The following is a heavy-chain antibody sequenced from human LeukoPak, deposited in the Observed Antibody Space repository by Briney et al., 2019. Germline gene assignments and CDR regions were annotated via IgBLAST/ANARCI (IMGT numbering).Heavy chain of an antibody. CDR1: GFTFSSQA. Sequence: GGSLRLSCAASGFTFSSQAMTWVRQAPGKGLEWVSAISGSGGSTYYADSVKGRFTISRDKSKNTLYLQMNSLRAEDTAVYYCAKESSSGYRYFDYWGQGTLVTVSS. CDR3: AKESSSGYRYFDY. D-gene: IGHD3-22*01. CDR2: ISGSGGST. V-gene: IGHV3-23*01. J-gene: IGHJ4*02.